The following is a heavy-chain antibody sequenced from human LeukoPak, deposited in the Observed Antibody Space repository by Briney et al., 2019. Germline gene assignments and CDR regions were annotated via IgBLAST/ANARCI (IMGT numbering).Heavy chain of an antibody. CDR3: AKNRYSSSWSGPDY. D-gene: IGHD6-13*01. V-gene: IGHV3-33*06. CDR2: IWYDGSSK. J-gene: IGHJ4*02. Sequence: PGRSLRLSCAASGFSFSAYGVHWVRQAPGKGLEWVAVIWYDGSSKDYADSVKGRFTISRDNSKNTLYLQMNSLRAEDTAVYYCAKNRYSSSWSGPDYWGQGTLVTVSS. CDR1: GFSFSAYG.